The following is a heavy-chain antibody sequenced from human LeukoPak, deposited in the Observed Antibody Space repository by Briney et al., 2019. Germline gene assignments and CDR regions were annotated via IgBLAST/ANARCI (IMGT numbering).Heavy chain of an antibody. D-gene: IGHD3-16*01. J-gene: IGHJ4*02. CDR1: GYTFTNYG. Sequence: ASVKVSCKASGYTFTNYGISWVRQAPGQGLECMGWISAYNGNTNYAQRFQGRVTMTTDTSTSTAYMELRSLISDDTAVYYCARVRDYGGIREDYWGQGTLVTVSS. CDR2: ISAYNGNT. CDR3: ARVRDYGGIREDY. V-gene: IGHV1-18*01.